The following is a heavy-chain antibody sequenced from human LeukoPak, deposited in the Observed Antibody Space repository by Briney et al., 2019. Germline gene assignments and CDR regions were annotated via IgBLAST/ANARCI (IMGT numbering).Heavy chain of an antibody. V-gene: IGHV3-23*01. Sequence: GGTLRLSCAASGFTFSTYGMTWVRQAPGKGLEWVSAISGSAATTFYADSVKGRFTISRDNAKNSLYLQMNSLRAEDTAVYYCAREGDYGDYRGGYEYWGQGTLVTVSS. CDR1: GFTFSTYG. J-gene: IGHJ4*02. CDR2: ISGSAATT. CDR3: AREGDYGDYRGGYEY. D-gene: IGHD4-17*01.